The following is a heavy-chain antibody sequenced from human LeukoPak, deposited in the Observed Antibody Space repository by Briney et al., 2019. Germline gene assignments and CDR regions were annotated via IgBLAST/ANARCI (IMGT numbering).Heavy chain of an antibody. Sequence: GGPLSLSCAACGFTLSSYAMHWVRQAPGKGLEWVAVISYDGSNKYYADSVKGLFTISRDNSKNTLYLKMNSLRADDTAVYYCARGISGYLDYWGQGTLVTVSS. J-gene: IGHJ4*02. CDR2: ISYDGSNK. CDR1: GFTLSSYA. V-gene: IGHV3-30*01. D-gene: IGHD6-19*01. CDR3: ARGISGYLDY.